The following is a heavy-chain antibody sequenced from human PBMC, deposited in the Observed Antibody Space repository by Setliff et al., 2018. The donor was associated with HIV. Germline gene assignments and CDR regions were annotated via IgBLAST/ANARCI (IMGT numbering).Heavy chain of an antibody. D-gene: IGHD3-10*01. CDR1: GDTFSNYA. CDR2: IIPIFGTA. V-gene: IGHV1-69*06. Sequence: SVKVSCKASGDTFSNYAISWVRQAPGQGLEWMGGIIPIFGTANYAQKFEGRVTITADKSTSTAYMEVNSLRFEDTAVYYCARVFYYSAGSYSLDYRGQETLVTVSS. J-gene: IGHJ4*01. CDR3: ARVFYYSAGSYSLDY.